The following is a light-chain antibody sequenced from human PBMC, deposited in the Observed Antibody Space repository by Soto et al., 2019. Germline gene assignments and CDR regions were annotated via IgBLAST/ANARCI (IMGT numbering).Light chain of an antibody. Sequence: QSVLTQPPSVSGAPGQRVTISCTGSRSNIGAGYDVHWYQQIPGAAPKLLIYGNSNRPSGVPDRFSGSKSGTSASLAITGLQAEDEADYYCQSYDASLSGDVVFGGGTQLTVL. CDR3: QSYDASLSGDVV. CDR1: RSNIGAGYD. V-gene: IGLV1-40*01. J-gene: IGLJ2*01. CDR2: GNS.